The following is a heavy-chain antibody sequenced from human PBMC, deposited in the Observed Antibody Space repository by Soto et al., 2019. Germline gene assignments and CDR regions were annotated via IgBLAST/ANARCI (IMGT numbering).Heavy chain of an antibody. D-gene: IGHD3-10*01. Sequence: QLQLQESGPGLVKPSETLSLTCTVSGGSISSTRYYWVWILQPPGKGLSRIGSFYYSGSTYYNPSLKTRVTITVDKSQSQFSLKRRSVTAAAAAVYYCARQGVDATDAGKGSFDYWGQRTLVTVAS. CDR2: FYYSGST. CDR3: ARQGVDATDAGKGSFDY. V-gene: IGHV4-39*01. J-gene: IGHJ4*02. CDR1: GGSISSTRYY.